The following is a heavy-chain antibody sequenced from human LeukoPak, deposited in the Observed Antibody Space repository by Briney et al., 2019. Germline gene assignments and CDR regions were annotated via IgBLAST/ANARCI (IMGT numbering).Heavy chain of an antibody. J-gene: IGHJ4*02. CDR3: ARASSIGYSYGKDFDY. Sequence: SETLSLTCAVYGGSFSGYYWSWIRQPPGRGLEWIGEINHSGSTNYNPSLKSRVTISVDTSKNQFSLKLSSVTAADTAVYYCARASSIGYSYGKDFDYWGQGTLVTVSS. CDR2: INHSGST. CDR1: GGSFSGYY. D-gene: IGHD5-18*01. V-gene: IGHV4-34*01.